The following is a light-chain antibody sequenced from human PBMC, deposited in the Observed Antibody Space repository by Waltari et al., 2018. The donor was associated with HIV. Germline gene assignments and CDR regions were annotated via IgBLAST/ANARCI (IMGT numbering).Light chain of an antibody. V-gene: IGKV1-27*01. Sequence: DIKMTQSQSSLSSSVGDTVTITSRVSQGISNYLAWYQQKPRKVPKPLIYAASTLQSGVPSLFSGSGSGKDFTHAISRLQPEDVATYYCQKYNSAPWPIGPGTTVEI. CDR2: AAS. CDR1: QGISNY. CDR3: QKYNSAPWP. J-gene: IGKJ1*01.